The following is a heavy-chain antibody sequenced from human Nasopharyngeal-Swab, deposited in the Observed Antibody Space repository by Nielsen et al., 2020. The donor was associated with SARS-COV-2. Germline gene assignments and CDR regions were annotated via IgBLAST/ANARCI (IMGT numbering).Heavy chain of an antibody. Sequence: VRQAPGKGLEWVSLISGDGGSTYYADSVKDRFTISRDNSKNSLYLQMNSLRTEDTALYYCAKAHCSSTSCYHRGGPMDVWGKGTTVTVSS. D-gene: IGHD2-2*01. CDR3: AKAHCSSTSCYHRGGPMDV. V-gene: IGHV3-43*02. CDR2: ISGDGGST. J-gene: IGHJ6*03.